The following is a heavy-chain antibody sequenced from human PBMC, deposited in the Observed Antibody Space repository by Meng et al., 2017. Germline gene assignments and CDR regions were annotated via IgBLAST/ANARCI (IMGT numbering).Heavy chain of an antibody. Sequence: ASVKVSCKASGYTFTGYYMHWVRQAPGQGLEWMGRINPNSGGANYAQKFQGRVTMTRDTSISTAYMELSRLRSHDTAVYYCARDHLYYYDSSGYYFDYWGQGTLVTVSS. CDR2: INPNSGGA. V-gene: IGHV1-2*06. CDR3: ARDHLYYYDSSGYYFDY. J-gene: IGHJ4*02. D-gene: IGHD3-22*01. CDR1: GYTFTGYY.